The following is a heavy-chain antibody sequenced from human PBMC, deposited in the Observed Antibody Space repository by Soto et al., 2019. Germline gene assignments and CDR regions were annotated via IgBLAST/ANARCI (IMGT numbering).Heavy chain of an antibody. Sequence: QVQLVQSGAEVKKPGSSVKVSCKASGGTFGSYAISWVRQAPGQGLEWMGGIIPIFRTADYAQKFQGRGTITADEATSTAYMGLSSLRSEDTAVYYCAGVESQRYCDGMDVWGQGTTVTVSS. V-gene: IGHV1-69*12. CDR2: IIPIFRTA. CDR3: AGVESQRYCDGMDV. J-gene: IGHJ6*02. CDR1: GGTFGSYA. D-gene: IGHD2-8*01.